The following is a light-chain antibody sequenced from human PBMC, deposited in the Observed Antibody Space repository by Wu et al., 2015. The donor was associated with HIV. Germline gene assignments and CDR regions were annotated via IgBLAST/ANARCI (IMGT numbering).Light chain of an antibody. V-gene: IGKV3-20*01. J-gene: IGKJ1*01. CDR3: QQYDNSRVT. Sequence: EIVLTQSPGTLSLSPGERATLSRRASQSVTNNYLSWYQQKPGQPPRLLIYGVFSRATGIPDRFSGSGSGTDFTLTISRLEPEDFAVYYCQQYDNSRVTFGQGTKVEIK. CDR1: QSVTNNY. CDR2: GVF.